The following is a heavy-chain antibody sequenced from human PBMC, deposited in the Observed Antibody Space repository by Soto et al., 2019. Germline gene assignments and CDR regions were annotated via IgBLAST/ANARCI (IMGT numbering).Heavy chain of an antibody. CDR3: ARGSDSSSLLPHYSFDY. CDR1: GGSISSGGYY. CDR2: SYYSGST. J-gene: IGHJ4*02. V-gene: IGHV4-31*03. D-gene: IGHD6-13*01. Sequence: QVQLQESGPGLVKPSQTLSLTCTVSGGSISSGGYYWSWIRQHPGKGLEWIGYSYYSGSTYYNPSLKSRVTISVDTSKNQFSLKLSSVTAADTAVYYCARGSDSSSLLPHYSFDYWGQGTLVTVSS.